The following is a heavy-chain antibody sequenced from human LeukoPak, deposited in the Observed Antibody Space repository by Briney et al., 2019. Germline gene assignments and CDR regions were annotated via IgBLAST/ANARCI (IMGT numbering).Heavy chain of an antibody. CDR3: ARGVMGYSGYDYNWFDP. J-gene: IGHJ5*02. CDR1: GGSFSGHY. V-gene: IGHV4-34*01. Sequence: SETLSLICAVYGGSFSGHYWSWIRQPPGKGLEWIGEINHSGSASYIPSLKSQVTISVDTSKNQFSLKLTSVTAADTALYYCARGVMGYSGYDYNWFDPWAQGTLVTVSS. D-gene: IGHD5-12*01. CDR2: INHSGSA.